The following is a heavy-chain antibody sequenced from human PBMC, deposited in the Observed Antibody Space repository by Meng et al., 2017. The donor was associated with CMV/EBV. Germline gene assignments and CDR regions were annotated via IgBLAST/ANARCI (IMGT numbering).Heavy chain of an antibody. Sequence: SLRLSCAASRFTFSSYWMHWVRQAAGRGLVWVSRINSDGSSTSYADSVKGRFTISRDNAKNTLYLQMNSLRAEDTAVYYCTINWNYDYWGQGTLVTVSS. CDR2: INSDGSST. CDR1: RFTFSSYW. V-gene: IGHV3-74*01. CDR3: TINWNYDY. J-gene: IGHJ4*02. D-gene: IGHD1-7*01.